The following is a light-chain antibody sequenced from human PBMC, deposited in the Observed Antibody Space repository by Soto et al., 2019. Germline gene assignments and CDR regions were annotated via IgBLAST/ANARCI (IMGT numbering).Light chain of an antibody. CDR1: QSVSSY. V-gene: IGKV3-11*01. CDR3: QQEQPPWT. J-gene: IGKJ1*01. Sequence: EIVLTQSPATLSLSPGERATLSCRASQSVSSYLAWYQQKPGQAPRLLIYDASNRATGIPARFSGSGSGTDFTLTISSLEPEDFAVYYCQQEQPPWTFGQGTKVEIK. CDR2: DAS.